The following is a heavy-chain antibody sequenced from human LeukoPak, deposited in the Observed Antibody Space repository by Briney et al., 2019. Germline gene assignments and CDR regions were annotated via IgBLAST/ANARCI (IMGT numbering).Heavy chain of an antibody. D-gene: IGHD1-26*01. CDR3: ARDGVRGEPMQQSTALYFDY. CDR2: IIPIFGTA. CDR1: GGTFSSYA. Sequence: SVKVSCKASGGTFSSYAISWVRQAPGQGLEWMGGIIPIFGTANYAQKFQGRVTITADESTSTAYMELSSLRSEDTAVYYCARDGVRGEPMQQSTALYFDYWGQGTLVTVSS. V-gene: IGHV1-69*13. J-gene: IGHJ4*02.